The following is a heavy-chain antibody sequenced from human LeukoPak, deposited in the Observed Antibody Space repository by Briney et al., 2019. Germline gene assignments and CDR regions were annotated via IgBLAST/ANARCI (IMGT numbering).Heavy chain of an antibody. CDR1: GFTFSSSA. J-gene: IGHJ6*02. Sequence: PGGSLRLSCAASGFTFSSSAMHWVRQAPGKGLEWVAVISYDESNKYYADSVKGRFTISRDNSKNTLYLQMNNLRAEDTAVYYCARGTDTKPFWSGYWVDVWGQGTTVTVSS. D-gene: IGHD3-3*01. CDR3: ARGTDTKPFWSGYWVDV. CDR2: ISYDESNK. V-gene: IGHV3-30*03.